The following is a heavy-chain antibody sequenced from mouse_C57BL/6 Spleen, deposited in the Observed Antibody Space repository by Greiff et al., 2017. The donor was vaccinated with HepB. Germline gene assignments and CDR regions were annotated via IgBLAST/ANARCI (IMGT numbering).Heavy chain of an antibody. Sequence: QVQLQQSGAELVKPGASVKLSCKASGYTFTSYWMHWVKQRPGQGLEWIGMIHPNSGSTNYNEKFKSKATLTVDKSSSTAYMQLSSLTSEDSAVYYCAREGVTKGWFAYWGQGTLVTVSA. CDR2: IHPNSGST. D-gene: IGHD2-2*01. CDR3: AREGVTKGWFAY. J-gene: IGHJ3*01. V-gene: IGHV1-64*01. CDR1: GYTFTSYW.